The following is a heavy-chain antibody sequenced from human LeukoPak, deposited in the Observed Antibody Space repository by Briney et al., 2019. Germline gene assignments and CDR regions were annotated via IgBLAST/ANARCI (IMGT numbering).Heavy chain of an antibody. CDR2: ISSSSSYI. CDR1: GFTFSSYE. J-gene: IGHJ4*02. D-gene: IGHD6-19*01. V-gene: IGHV3-21*01. CDR3: ARIAVAGYDY. Sequence: KAGGSLRLSCAASGFTFSSYEMNWVRQAPGKGLEWVSSISSSSSYIYYADSVKGRFTISRDNAKNSLYLQMNSLRAEDTAVYYCARIAVAGYDYWGQGTLVTVSS.